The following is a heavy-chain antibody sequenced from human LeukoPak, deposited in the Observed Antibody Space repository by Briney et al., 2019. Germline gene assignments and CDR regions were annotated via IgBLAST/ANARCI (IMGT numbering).Heavy chain of an antibody. CDR2: INPNSGGT. Sequence: ASVKVSCKASGYTFTGYYMHWVRQAPGQGLEWMGWINPNSGGTNYAQKFQGRVTMTRDTSISTAYMELSRLRSDDTAVYYCARARYDSSGYYYGNGYWGQGTLVTVSS. CDR1: GYTFTGYY. D-gene: IGHD3-22*01. CDR3: ARARYDSSGYYYGNGY. J-gene: IGHJ4*02. V-gene: IGHV1-2*02.